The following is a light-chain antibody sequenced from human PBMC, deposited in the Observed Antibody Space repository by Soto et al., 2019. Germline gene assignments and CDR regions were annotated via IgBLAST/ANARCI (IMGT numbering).Light chain of an antibody. CDR3: LQDYGDSWT. V-gene: IGKV1-6*01. CDR2: AAS. CDR1: RDVGSD. J-gene: IGKJ1*01. Sequence: QMTQSPSSLSASVGEKIIVTCRASRDVGSDVSWYQQKPGQAPKLLIYAASNLYTGVPSRFSGSRSGTEFTLTISSLQPEDFASYYCLQDYGDSWTFGQGTKV.